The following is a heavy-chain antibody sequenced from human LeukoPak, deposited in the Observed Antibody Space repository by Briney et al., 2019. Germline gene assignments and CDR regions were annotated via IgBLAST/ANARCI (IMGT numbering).Heavy chain of an antibody. J-gene: IGHJ4*02. Sequence: GESLKISCKGSGYSFTSYWIGWVRHMHGKGLEWMGIIYPGDSDTRYSPSFQGQVTISADKSISTTYLQWSSLKASDTAMYYCATPYPREYCSSTTCYFNYWGQRTLVTVSS. CDR2: IYPGDSDT. D-gene: IGHD2-2*01. CDR3: ATPYPREYCSSTTCYFNY. V-gene: IGHV5-51*01. CDR1: GYSFTSYW.